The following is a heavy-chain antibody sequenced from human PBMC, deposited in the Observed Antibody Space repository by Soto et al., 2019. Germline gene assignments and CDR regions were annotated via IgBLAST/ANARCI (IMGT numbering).Heavy chain of an antibody. CDR3: ARDVRYGLIDY. CDR1: GYTFTSYG. CDR2: IGAYNGNT. J-gene: IGHJ4*02. V-gene: IGHV1-18*01. Sequence: QVQLVQSGAEVKKPGASVKVSCKASGYTFTSYGISWVRQAPGQGLEWMGWIGAYNGNTNYAPQLQGRVTMTTDTSTSTDYMQLRSLGSDATAVYYCARDVRYGLIDYWGPGTLVTVSS. D-gene: IGHD4-17*01.